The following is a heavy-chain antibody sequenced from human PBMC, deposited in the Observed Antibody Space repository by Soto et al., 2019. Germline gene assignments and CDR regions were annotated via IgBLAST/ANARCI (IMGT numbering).Heavy chain of an antibody. CDR3: AGHNSGWYVFDY. Sequence: QLQLQESGPGLVKPSETLSLTCTVSGGSISSSSYYWAWIRQPPEEGLEWIGSTYYTGSTTYTPSLKSRVTISVDTSRNQFSLKLSSVTAADAAVYYCAGHNSGWYVFDYWGQGTLVTVSS. CDR2: TYYTGST. D-gene: IGHD6-19*01. V-gene: IGHV4-39*01. CDR1: GGSISSSSYY. J-gene: IGHJ4*02.